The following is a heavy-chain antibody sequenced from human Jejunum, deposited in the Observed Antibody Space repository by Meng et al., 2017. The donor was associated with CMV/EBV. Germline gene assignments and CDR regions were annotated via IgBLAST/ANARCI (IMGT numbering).Heavy chain of an antibody. J-gene: IGHJ4*02. CDR1: GYTLTSYA. D-gene: IGHD3-22*01. CDR3: ARAGYDSSGYYPQPFDY. V-gene: IGHV1-3*01. CDR2: INAGNGNT. Sequence: GEVKKPGASVKVSCKASGYTLTSYAMHWVRQAPGQRLEWMGWINAGNGNTKYSQRFQGRVTITRDTSASTAYMELSSLRSEDTTVYYCARAGYDSSGYYPQPFDYWGQGTLVTVSS.